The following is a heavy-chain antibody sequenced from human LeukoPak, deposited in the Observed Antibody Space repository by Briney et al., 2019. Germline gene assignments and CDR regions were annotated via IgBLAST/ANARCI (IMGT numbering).Heavy chain of an antibody. CDR1: GYTFTNYD. CDR2: VNPNSGNT. J-gene: IGHJ6*03. CDR3: ARLEREAEYDFSRWVYYYYMDV. V-gene: IGHV1-8*02. D-gene: IGHD3-3*01. Sequence: ASVKVPCKASGYTFTNYDVIWVRQATGQGLEWMGWVNPNSGNTGYAKKFQGRVTVTRNTAISTVYMELTSLTSEDTAVYYCARLEREAEYDFSRWVYYYYMDVWGKGTTVSVSS.